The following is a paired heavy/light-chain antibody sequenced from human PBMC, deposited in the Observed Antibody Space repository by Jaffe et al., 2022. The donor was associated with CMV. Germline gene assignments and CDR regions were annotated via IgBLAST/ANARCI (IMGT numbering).Light chain of an antibody. Sequence: DIVMTQTPLSLPVTPGEPASISCRSSQSLLDSDDGNTYLDWYLQKPGQSPQLLIYTLSYRASGVPDRFSGSGSGTDFTLKISRVEAEDVGVYYCMQRIEFPWSFGGGTKVEIK. J-gene: IGKJ4*01. CDR1: QSLLDSDDGNTY. CDR3: MQRIEFPWS. V-gene: IGKV2-40*01. CDR2: TLS.
Heavy chain of an antibody. Sequence: QVQLVQSGAEVKKPGSSVKVSCKASGGTFSSYAISWVRQAPGQGLEWMGGIIPIFGTANYAQKFQGRVTITADESTSTAYMELSSLRSEDTAVYYCARRIYGSGSYSGGMDVWGQGTTVTVSS. CDR1: GGTFSSYA. D-gene: IGHD3-10*01. J-gene: IGHJ6*02. CDR2: IIPIFGTA. V-gene: IGHV1-69*01. CDR3: ARRIYGSGSYSGGMDV.